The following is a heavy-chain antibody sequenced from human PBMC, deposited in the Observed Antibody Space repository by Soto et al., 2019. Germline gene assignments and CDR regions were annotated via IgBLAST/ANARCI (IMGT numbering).Heavy chain of an antibody. D-gene: IGHD3-10*01. CDR3: AGEHCGYGHGEDYYHGVDD. J-gene: IGHJ6*02. CDR1: GYSLSTYW. CDR2: IGPDGSSA. Sequence: EVQLVESGGGLVQPGGSLRLSCAASGYSLSTYWMHWVRQIPGQGLTWVSRIGPDGSSATYADSVKGRFTISRDNAKNAVYLQMNSLRDEDTGVYYCAGEHCGYGHGEDYYHGVDDWGQGTKVTVSS. V-gene: IGHV3-74*03.